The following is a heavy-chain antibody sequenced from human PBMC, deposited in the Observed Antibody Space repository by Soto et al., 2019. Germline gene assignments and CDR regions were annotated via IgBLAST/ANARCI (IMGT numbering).Heavy chain of an antibody. CDR1: GFTFSNAW. CDR3: TGRSSSWYYYYGMDV. V-gene: IGHV3-15*07. J-gene: IGHJ6*02. CDR2: IKSKTDGGTT. Sequence: GGSLRLSCATSGFTFSNAWMHWVRQAPGKGLEWVGRIKSKTDGGTTDYAAPVKGRFTISRDDSKNTLYLQMNSLKTEDTAVYYCTGRSSSWYYYYGMDVWGQGTTVTVSS. D-gene: IGHD6-13*01.